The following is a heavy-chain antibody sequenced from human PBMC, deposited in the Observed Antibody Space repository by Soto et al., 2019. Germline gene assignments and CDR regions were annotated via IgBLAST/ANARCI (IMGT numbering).Heavy chain of an antibody. J-gene: IGHJ4*02. CDR1: GYTFTSYG. Sequence: QVQLVQSGAEVKKPGASVKVSCKASGYTFTSYGISWVRQAPGHGLEWMGWISAYNGNTNYAQKLQGRVTMTTDTTTSTAYMELRGLRSDDTAVYYCASDPYCSSTSCRTNDYWGQGTLVTVSS. CDR2: ISAYNGNT. D-gene: IGHD2-2*01. CDR3: ASDPYCSSTSCRTNDY. V-gene: IGHV1-18*01.